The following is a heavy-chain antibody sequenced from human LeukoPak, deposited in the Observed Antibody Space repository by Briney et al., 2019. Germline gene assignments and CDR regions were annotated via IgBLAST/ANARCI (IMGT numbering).Heavy chain of an antibody. Sequence: GGSLRLSCAASGFTFDNYAMHWVRQAPGKGLEWVSGISWNSGSIGYGDSVKGRYTISRDNAKNSLFLQMNSLRAEDTALYYCAKDMSSGIVAADMDYWGQGILVIVSS. CDR2: ISWNSGSI. J-gene: IGHJ4*02. CDR1: GFTFDNYA. V-gene: IGHV3-9*01. D-gene: IGHD6-13*01. CDR3: AKDMSSGIVAADMDY.